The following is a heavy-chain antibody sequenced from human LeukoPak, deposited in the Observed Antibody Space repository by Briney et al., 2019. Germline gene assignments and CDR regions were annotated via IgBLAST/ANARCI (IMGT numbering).Heavy chain of an antibody. V-gene: IGHV4-34*01. CDR3: ARELRAYSSSWQAFDY. J-gene: IGHJ4*02. Sequence: SETLSLTCAVYGGSFSGYYWSWIRQPPGKGLEWIGEINHSGSTNYNPSLKSRVTISVDTSKNQFSLKLSSVTAADTAVYYCARELRAYSSSWQAFDYWGQGTLVTVSS. CDR1: GGSFSGYY. CDR2: INHSGST. D-gene: IGHD6-13*01.